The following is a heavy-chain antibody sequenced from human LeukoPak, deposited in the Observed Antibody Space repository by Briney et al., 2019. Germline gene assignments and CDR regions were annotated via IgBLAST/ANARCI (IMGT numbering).Heavy chain of an antibody. CDR3: ARVGASYDGLIDY. CDR2: ISPYNGYT. J-gene: IGHJ4*02. V-gene: IGHV1-18*01. CDR1: GYTFSNFD. D-gene: IGHD1-26*01. Sequence: ASVKVSCKASGYTFSNFDINWVRQAPGQGLEWMGWISPYNGYTKYAESLQGRVTMTTDTSTSTAYMELRSLRSDDTAMYYCARVGASYDGLIDYWGQGTRVTVSS.